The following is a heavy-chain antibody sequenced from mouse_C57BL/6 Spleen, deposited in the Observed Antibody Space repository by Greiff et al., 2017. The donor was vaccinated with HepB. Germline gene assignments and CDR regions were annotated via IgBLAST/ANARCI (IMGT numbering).Heavy chain of an antibody. CDR3: ARWLYYYLDY. V-gene: IGHV1-80*01. D-gene: IGHD1-1*01. J-gene: IGHJ2*01. CDR2: IYPGDGDT. CDR1: GYAFSSYW. Sequence: VKLMESGAELVKPGASVKISCKASGYAFSSYWMNWVKQRPGKGLEWIGQIYPGDGDTNYNGKFKGKATLTADKSSSTAYMQLSSLTSEDSAVYFCARWLYYYLDYWGQGTTLTVSS.